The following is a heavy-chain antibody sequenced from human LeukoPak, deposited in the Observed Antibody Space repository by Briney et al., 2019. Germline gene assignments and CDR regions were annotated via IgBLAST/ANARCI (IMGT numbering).Heavy chain of an antibody. V-gene: IGHV1-18*01. CDR3: ARGISLRPLDY. CDR1: GYTFTSYG. J-gene: IGHJ4*02. Sequence: EASVKVSCKASGYTFTSYGISWVRQAPGQGLEWTGWISAYNGNTNYAQKLQGRVTMTTDTSTSTAYMELRSLRSDDTAVYYRARGISLRPLDYWGQGTLVTVSS. CDR2: ISAYNGNT. D-gene: IGHD3-3*02.